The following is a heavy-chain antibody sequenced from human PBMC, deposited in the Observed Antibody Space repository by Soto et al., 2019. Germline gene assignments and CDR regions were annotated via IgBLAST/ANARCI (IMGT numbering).Heavy chain of an antibody. CDR2: ISGSGGST. V-gene: IGHV3-23*01. D-gene: IGHD3-10*01. J-gene: IGHJ4*02. Sequence: EVQLLESGGGLVQPGGSLRLSCAASGFTFGSYAMSWVRQAPGKGLEWVSAISGSGGSTYYADSVKGRFTISRDNSKNTLYLQMNSLRAEDTAVYYCAKAYGSGSYHFDYWGQGTLVTVSS. CDR3: AKAYGSGSYHFDY. CDR1: GFTFGSYA.